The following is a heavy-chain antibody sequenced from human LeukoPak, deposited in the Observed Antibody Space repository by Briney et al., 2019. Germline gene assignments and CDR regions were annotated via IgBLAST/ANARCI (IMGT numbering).Heavy chain of an antibody. CDR3: ARNGNSGYDSLDY. V-gene: IGHV3-21*01. CDR2: ISSSSSYI. J-gene: IGHJ4*02. Sequence: GGSLRPSCAASGFTFSSYSMNWVRQAPGKGLEWVSSISSSSSYIYYADSVKGRFTISRDNAKNSLYLQMNSQRAEDTAVYYCARNGNSGYDSLDYWGQGTLVTVSS. D-gene: IGHD5-12*01. CDR1: GFTFSSYS.